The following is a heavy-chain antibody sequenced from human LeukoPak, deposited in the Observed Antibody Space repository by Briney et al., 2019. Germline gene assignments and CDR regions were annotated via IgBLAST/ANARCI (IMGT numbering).Heavy chain of an antibody. Sequence: GGSLRLSCAASGSTFDDYAMHWVRQAPGKGLEWVSGISWNSGSIGYADSVKGRFTISRDNAKNSLYLQMNSLRAEDTALYYCASGYSSGWYFDYWRQATLVTVSS. J-gene: IGHJ4*02. V-gene: IGHV3-9*01. CDR2: ISWNSGSI. D-gene: IGHD6-19*01. CDR3: ASGYSSGWYFDY. CDR1: GSTFDDYA.